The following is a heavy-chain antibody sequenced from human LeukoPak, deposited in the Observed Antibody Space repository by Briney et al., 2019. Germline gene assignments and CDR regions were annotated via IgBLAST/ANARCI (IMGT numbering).Heavy chain of an antibody. D-gene: IGHD5-18*01. CDR2: IYYSGST. Sequence: SETLSLTCTVSGGSISSYYWSWIRQPPGKGLEWIGYIYYSGSTNYNPSLKSRVTTSVDLSKNQFSLKLSSVTAADTAVYYCARTRLWPTGTFDYWGQGTLVTVSS. J-gene: IGHJ4*02. V-gene: IGHV4-59*01. CDR3: ARTRLWPTGTFDY. CDR1: GGSISSYY.